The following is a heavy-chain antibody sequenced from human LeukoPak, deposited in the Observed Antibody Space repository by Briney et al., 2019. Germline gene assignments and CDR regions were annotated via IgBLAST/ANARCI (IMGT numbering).Heavy chain of an antibody. Sequence: GGTLRLSCAASGFTFTKYGMSWVRQAPGKGLEWISTISDSGAYTYYADFVKGRFTVSRDNSKNMVFLEVNSLRAEDTATYFCAKGRILWFGEQSDFDYWGQGTLVTVSS. CDR1: GFTFTKYG. V-gene: IGHV3-23*01. CDR3: AKGRILWFGEQSDFDY. CDR2: ISDSGAYT. D-gene: IGHD3-10*01. J-gene: IGHJ4*02.